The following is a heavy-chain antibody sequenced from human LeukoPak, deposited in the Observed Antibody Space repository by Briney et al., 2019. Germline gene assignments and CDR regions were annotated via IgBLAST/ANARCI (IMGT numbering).Heavy chain of an antibody. CDR2: IYYSGST. J-gene: IGHJ3*02. Sequence: SETLSLTCTVSGGSITSYYWSWIRQPPGKGLEWIGYIYYSGSTNYNPSLKSRVTISVDTSKNQFSLKLSSVTAADTAVYYCARETKYSSSWSSRAFDIWGQGTMVTVSS. V-gene: IGHV4-59*01. D-gene: IGHD6-13*01. CDR1: GGSITSYY. CDR3: ARETKYSSSWSSRAFDI.